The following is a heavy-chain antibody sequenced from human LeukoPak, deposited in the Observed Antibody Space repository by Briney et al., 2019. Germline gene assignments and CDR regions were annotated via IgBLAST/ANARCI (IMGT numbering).Heavy chain of an antibody. CDR2: INPSGGST. J-gene: IGHJ6*03. Sequence: ASVKVSCKASGYTFTSYYMHWVRQAPGQGLEWMGIINPSGGSTSYAQKFQGRVTMTRDMSTSTVYMELSSLRSEDTAVYYCAREEVVTASRMDVWGKGTTVTVSS. D-gene: IGHD2-21*02. CDR3: AREEVVTASRMDV. V-gene: IGHV1-46*01. CDR1: GYTFTSYY.